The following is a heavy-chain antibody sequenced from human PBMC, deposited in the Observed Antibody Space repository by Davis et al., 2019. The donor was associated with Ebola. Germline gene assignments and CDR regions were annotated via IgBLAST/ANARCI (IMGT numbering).Heavy chain of an antibody. Sequence: PGGSLRLSCAASGFSFSSYNMNWVRQAPGKGLEWLSYISSRSSTKYYADSVKGRVTISRDNAEKSLYLQMNSLRDEDTAVYYCARGKGVDYYGMDVWGQGTTVTVSS. CDR3: ARGKGVDYYGMDV. CDR1: GFSFSSYN. CDR2: ISSRSSTK. J-gene: IGHJ6*02. D-gene: IGHD2-15*01. V-gene: IGHV3-48*02.